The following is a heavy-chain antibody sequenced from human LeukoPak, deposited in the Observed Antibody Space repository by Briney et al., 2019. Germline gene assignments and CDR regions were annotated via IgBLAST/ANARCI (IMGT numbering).Heavy chain of an antibody. CDR3: ARSSGATKFDY. J-gene: IGHJ4*02. Sequence: GESLKISCKGSGYSFSTYWIGWVRQMPGKGLEWMGIIYPGDSDTRYSPSFQGQVTLSADKSISTAYLQWRSLKASDTAMYYCARSSGATKFDYWGQGTLVTVSS. D-gene: IGHD1-26*01. V-gene: IGHV5-51*01. CDR1: GYSFSTYW. CDR2: IYPGDSDT.